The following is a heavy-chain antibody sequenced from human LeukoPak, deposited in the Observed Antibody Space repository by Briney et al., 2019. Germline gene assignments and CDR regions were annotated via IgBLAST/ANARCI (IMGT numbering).Heavy chain of an antibody. Sequence: GASLRLSCAASGFTFSSYAMSWVRQAPGKGLEWVAVISYDGSNKYYADSVKGRFTISRDNSKNTLYLQMNSLRAEDTAVYYCATLSGGGIAVAGPQPNTFDPWGQGTLVTVSS. CDR2: ISYDGSNK. CDR3: ATLSGGGIAVAGPQPNTFDP. D-gene: IGHD6-19*01. J-gene: IGHJ5*02. CDR1: GFTFSSYA. V-gene: IGHV3-30*03.